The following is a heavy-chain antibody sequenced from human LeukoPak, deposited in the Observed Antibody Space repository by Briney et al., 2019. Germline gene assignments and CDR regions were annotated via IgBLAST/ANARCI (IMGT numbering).Heavy chain of an antibody. J-gene: IGHJ5*02. CDR2: IYFSGGT. D-gene: IGHD1-20*01. V-gene: IGHV4-39*07. Sequence: PSETLSLTCTVSGDSISSSNCYWGWIRQPPGKGLEWIGSIYFSGGTYYNASLKSRVTISVDTSKNQFSLKLSSVTAADTAVYYCARSGVITGWFDPWGQGSLVTVSS. CDR1: GDSISSSNCY. CDR3: ARSGVITGWFDP.